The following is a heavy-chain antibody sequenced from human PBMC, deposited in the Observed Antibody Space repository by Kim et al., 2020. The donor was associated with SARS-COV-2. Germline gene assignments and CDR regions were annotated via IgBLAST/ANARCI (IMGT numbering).Heavy chain of an antibody. Sequence: GGSLRLSCTASGITLRNSNLSWIRQAPGKGLEWISYISSSGNTTDYADSVRGRFTISRDNTKNSLYLQMNSLRAEDTALYYCARGHQWLAFDLWGHGTLVAVSS. CDR3: ARGHQWLAFDL. J-gene: IGHJ4*01. CDR2: ISSSGNTT. CDR1: GITLRNSN. V-gene: IGHV3-11*01. D-gene: IGHD6-19*01.